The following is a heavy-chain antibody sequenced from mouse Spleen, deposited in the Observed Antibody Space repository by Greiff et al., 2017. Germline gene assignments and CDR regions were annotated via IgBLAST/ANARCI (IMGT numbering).Heavy chain of an antibody. D-gene: IGHD1-1*01. V-gene: IGHV5-4*01. CDR1: GFTFSSYA. J-gene: IGHJ3*01. CDR3: AKRGNYYGSEGWFAY. CDR2: ISDGGSYT. Sequence: EVQLVESGGGLVKPGGSLKLSCAASGFTFSSYAMSWVRQTPEKRLEWVATISDGGSYTYYPDNVKGRFTISRDNAKNNLYLQMSHLKSEDTAMYYCAKRGNYYGSEGWFAYWGQGTLVTVSA.